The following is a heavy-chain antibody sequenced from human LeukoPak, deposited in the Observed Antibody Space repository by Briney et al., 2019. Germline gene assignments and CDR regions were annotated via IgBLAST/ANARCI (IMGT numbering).Heavy chain of an antibody. CDR2: ISYDGSNK. CDR3: ARRQQKHAKDR. Sequence: PGGSLRLSCGASGFTFSSYAMHWVRQAPGKGLEWVAVISYDGSNKYYADSVKGRFTISRDNSKNTLYLQMNSLRAEDTAVYYCARRQQKHAKDRWGQGTLVTVSS. V-gene: IGHV3-30-3*01. CDR1: GFTFSSYA. D-gene: IGHD1-1*01. J-gene: IGHJ4*02.